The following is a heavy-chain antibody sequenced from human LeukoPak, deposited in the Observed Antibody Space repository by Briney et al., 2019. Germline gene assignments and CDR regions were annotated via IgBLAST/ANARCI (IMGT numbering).Heavy chain of an antibody. J-gene: IGHJ4*02. D-gene: IGHD2-2*01. CDR3: AKDPYGTRYFDY. Sequence: GVTLRLYCAASGFTFSRNAMSWVRQAPGKGLKWVSSLSGSGGDTYYADSVKGRFTISRDNSKNSVYLQMNSLRAEDTAVYYCAKDPYGTRYFDYWGQGTLVTVSS. CDR2: LSGSGGDT. CDR1: GFTFSRNA. V-gene: IGHV3-23*01.